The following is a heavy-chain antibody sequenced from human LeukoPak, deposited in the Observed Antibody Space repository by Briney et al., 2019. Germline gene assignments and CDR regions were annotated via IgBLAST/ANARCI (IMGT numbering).Heavy chain of an antibody. V-gene: IGHV3-48*03. J-gene: IGHJ4*02. CDR3: ARDAGGSYSDY. CDR2: ISSSGSTI. D-gene: IGHD3-16*01. Sequence: GGSLRLSCAASGFTFGSYEMNWVRQAPGKGLEWVSYISSSGSTIYYADSVKGRFTISRDNAKNSLHLQMNSLRAEDTAVYYCARDAGGSYSDYWGQGTLVTVSS. CDR1: GFTFGSYE.